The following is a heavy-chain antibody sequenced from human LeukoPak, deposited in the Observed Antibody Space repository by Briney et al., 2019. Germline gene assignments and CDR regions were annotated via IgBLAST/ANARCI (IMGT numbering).Heavy chain of an antibody. CDR3: ARHPTALVSYGFDP. CDR1: GGSISNYY. D-gene: IGHD5-18*01. Sequence: PSETLSLTCTVSGGSISNYYWSWIRQPPGKGLEWIGYIYSIGSTNYTPSLKSRVTISVDTSKNQFSLKLSSVTAADTAIYYCARHPTALVSYGFDPWGQETLVTVSS. CDR2: IYSIGST. V-gene: IGHV4-59*08. J-gene: IGHJ5*02.